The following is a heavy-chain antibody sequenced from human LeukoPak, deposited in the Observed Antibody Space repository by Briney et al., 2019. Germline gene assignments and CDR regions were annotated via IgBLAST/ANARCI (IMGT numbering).Heavy chain of an antibody. J-gene: IGHJ5*02. V-gene: IGHV3-30*02. CDR3: ARGRGSGIGWFDP. CDR1: GFTFSSYG. CDR2: IRYDGSNK. Sequence: QPGGSLRLSCAASGFTFSSYGMHWVRQAPGKGLEWVAFIRYDGSNKYYADSVKGRFTISRDNSKNTLYLQMNSLRAEDTAVYYCARGRGSGIGWFDPWGQGTLVTVSS. D-gene: IGHD3-10*01.